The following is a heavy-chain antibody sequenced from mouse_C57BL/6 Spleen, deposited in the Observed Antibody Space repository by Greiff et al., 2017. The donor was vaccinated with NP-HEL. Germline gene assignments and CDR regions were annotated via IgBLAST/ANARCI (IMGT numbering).Heavy chain of an antibody. J-gene: IGHJ4*01. CDR2: IYPGDGDT. CDR1: GYAFSSYW. CDR3: ARYGNYDWYAMDY. Sequence: QVQLQQSGAELVKPGASVKISCKASGYAFSSYWMNWVKQRPGKGLEWIGQIYPGDGDTNYNRKFKGKATLTADKSSSTAYMQLSSLTSEDSAVYFCARYGNYDWYAMDYWGQGTSVTVSS. V-gene: IGHV1-80*01. D-gene: IGHD2-1*01.